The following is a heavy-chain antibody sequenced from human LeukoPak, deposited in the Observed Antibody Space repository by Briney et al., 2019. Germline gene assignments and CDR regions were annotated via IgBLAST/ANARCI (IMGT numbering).Heavy chain of an antibody. CDR3: ASRNQYCGGDCFWAFDI. CDR2: ISSSGSTT. V-gene: IGHV3-48*03. Sequence: GGSLRLSCTASGFTFSSYEMNWVRQAPGKGLEWVSYISSSGSTTYYPDSVKGRFTISRDNAGNSLYLQMNSLRAEDTAVYYCASRNQYCGGDCFWAFDIWGQGTMVTVSS. D-gene: IGHD2-21*02. CDR1: GFTFSSYE. J-gene: IGHJ3*02.